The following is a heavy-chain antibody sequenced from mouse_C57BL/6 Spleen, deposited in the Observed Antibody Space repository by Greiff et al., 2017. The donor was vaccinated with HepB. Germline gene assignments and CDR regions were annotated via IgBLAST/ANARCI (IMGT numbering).Heavy chain of an antibody. Sequence: QVQLQQPGAELVKPGASVKLSCKASGYTFTSYWMHWVKQRPGQGLEWIGMIHPNSGSTNYNEKFKSKATLTVDKSSSTAYMQLSSLTSEDSAVYYCARSLSITTVVVNPFAYWGQGTLVTVSA. CDR2: IHPNSGST. D-gene: IGHD1-1*01. J-gene: IGHJ3*01. CDR3: ARSLSITTVVVNPFAY. V-gene: IGHV1-64*01. CDR1: GYTFTSYW.